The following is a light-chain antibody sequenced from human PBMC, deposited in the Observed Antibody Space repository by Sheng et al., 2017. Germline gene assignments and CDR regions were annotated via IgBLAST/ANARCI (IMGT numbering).Light chain of an antibody. CDR3: QQYYTVPRT. CDR2: WAS. J-gene: IGKJ1*01. CDR1: QSVLDTSKNRNY. V-gene: IGKV4-1*01. Sequence: DIVMTQSPDSLAVSLGERATINCKSSQSVLDTSKNRNYLAWYQQKSGQPPKLLIYWASTREYGVPDRFRGSGSGTDFTLTISSLQAEDVAVYYCQQYYTVPRTFGQGTRVEVK.